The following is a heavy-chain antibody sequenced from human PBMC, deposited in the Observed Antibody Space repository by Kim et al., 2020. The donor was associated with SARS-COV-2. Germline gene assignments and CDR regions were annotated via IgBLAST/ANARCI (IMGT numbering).Heavy chain of an antibody. J-gene: IGHJ4*02. CDR3: ARDRSSSRYTQAY. V-gene: IGHV1-46*01. D-gene: IGHD6-25*01. Sequence: YAQKFQGSVTMTRDTSTSTVYMELSSLRSEDTAVYYCARDRSSSRYTQAYWGQGTLVTVSS.